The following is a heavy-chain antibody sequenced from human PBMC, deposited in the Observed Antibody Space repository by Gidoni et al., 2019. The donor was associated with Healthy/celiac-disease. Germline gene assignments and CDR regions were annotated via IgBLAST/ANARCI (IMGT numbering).Heavy chain of an antibody. Sequence: QVQLVESGGGVVQPGRSLRLSCAASGFTFSSYAMHWVRPAPGKGLEWVEVIAYDGSNKYYADSVKGRFTISRDNSKNTLYLQMNSLRAEDTAVYYCARDLHGSGSGAGVYYYYGMDVWGQGTTVTVSS. D-gene: IGHD3-10*01. J-gene: IGHJ6*02. V-gene: IGHV3-30*04. CDR3: ARDLHGSGSGAGVYYYYGMDV. CDR1: GFTFSSYA. CDR2: IAYDGSNK.